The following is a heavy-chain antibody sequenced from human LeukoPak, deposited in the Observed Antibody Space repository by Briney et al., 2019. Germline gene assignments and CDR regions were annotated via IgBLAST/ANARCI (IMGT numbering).Heavy chain of an antibody. Sequence: PGGSLRLSCAASGFTVSSNYMSWVRQAPGKGLEWVSVIYSGGSTYYADSVKGRFTISRHNSKNTLYLQMNSLRAEDTAVYYCARADSSGYSHYYYYYGMDVWGQGTTVTVSS. CDR2: IYSGGST. CDR1: GFTVSSNY. V-gene: IGHV3-53*04. D-gene: IGHD3-22*01. J-gene: IGHJ6*02. CDR3: ARADSSGYSHYYYYYGMDV.